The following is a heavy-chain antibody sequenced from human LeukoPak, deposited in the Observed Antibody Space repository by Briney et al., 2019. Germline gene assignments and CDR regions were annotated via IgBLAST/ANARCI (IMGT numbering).Heavy chain of an antibody. V-gene: IGHV4-31*03. CDR3: ARGTYGDEGYFDY. Sequence: SQTLSLTCTVSGGSISSGGYYWSWIRQHPGKGLEWIGYIYYSGSTYYNPSLKSRVTISVDTSKNQFSLKRSSVTAADTAVYYCARGTYGDEGYFDYWGQGTLVTVSS. D-gene: IGHD4-17*01. CDR1: GGSISSGGYY. CDR2: IYYSGST. J-gene: IGHJ4*02.